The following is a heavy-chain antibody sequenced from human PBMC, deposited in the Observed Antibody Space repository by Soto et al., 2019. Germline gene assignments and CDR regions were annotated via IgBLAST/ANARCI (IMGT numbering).Heavy chain of an antibody. Sequence: QVQLVESGGGVVQPGRSLRLSCAASGFTFSSYGMHWVRQAPGKGLEWVAVIWYDGSNKYYADSVKGRFTISRDNSKNTLYLQMNSLRAEDTAVYYCASCHDYSTSFDYWGQGTLVTVSS. CDR1: GFTFSSYG. J-gene: IGHJ4*02. V-gene: IGHV3-33*01. D-gene: IGHD4-4*01. CDR2: IWYDGSNK. CDR3: ASCHDYSTSFDY.